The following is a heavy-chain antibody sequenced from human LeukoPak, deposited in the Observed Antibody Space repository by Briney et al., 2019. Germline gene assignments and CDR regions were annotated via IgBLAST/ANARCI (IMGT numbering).Heavy chain of an antibody. J-gene: IGHJ6*03. V-gene: IGHV1-69*05. CDR3: ARLGGSYHYYYYMDV. CDR1: GGTFSSYA. CDR2: IIPIFRTA. Sequence: SVKVSCKASGGTFSSYAISWVRQAPGQGLEWMGRIIPIFRTANYAQKFPGRVTITTDESTSTAYMELSSLRSEDTAVYYCARLGGSYHYYYYMDVWGKGTTVTVSS. D-gene: IGHD1-26*01.